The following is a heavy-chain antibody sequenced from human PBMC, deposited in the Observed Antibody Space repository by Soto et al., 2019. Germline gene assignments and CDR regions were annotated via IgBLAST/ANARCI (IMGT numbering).Heavy chain of an antibody. CDR2: ISASGGRT. CDR3: AKDWDLLRAFDL. J-gene: IGHJ3*01. Sequence: GGSLRLSCAASGVTFSSYAMSWVRQAPGKGLEWVSGISASGGRTYYADSVKGRFTISRDNSKNTMYLQMNSLRVEDTAVYKCAKDWDLLRAFDLWGQGTMVTVSS. CDR1: GVTFSSYA. D-gene: IGHD1-26*01. V-gene: IGHV3-23*01.